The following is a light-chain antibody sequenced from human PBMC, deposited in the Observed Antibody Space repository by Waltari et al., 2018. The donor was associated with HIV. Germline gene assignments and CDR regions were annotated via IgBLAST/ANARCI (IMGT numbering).Light chain of an antibody. CDR3: QSYDNSLSASV. CDR2: NHD. V-gene: IGLV1-40*01. CDR1: SSNIGAGYG. J-gene: IGLJ3*02. Sequence: QSVLTQTPSVSGAPGQRVTISCTGSSSNIGAGYGVHWYQQLPGTAPKLLIYNHDNRPSGVPDRCSGSKSGTSASLAITGLQAEDEADYYCQSYDNSLSASVFGGGTKLTVL.